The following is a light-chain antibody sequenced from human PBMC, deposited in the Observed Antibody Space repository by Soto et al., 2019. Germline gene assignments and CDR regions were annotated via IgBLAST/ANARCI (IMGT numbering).Light chain of an antibody. CDR1: SSDIGDYNY. Sequence: QSALTQPASVSGSPGQSITISCTGTSSDIGDYNYVSWYQQYPGKVPKLVIYDVSHRPSGVSNRFSGSKSGNTASLTISGLQAEDEADYYCSSSTTPTSLVVCGGGTKLTVL. CDR2: DVS. CDR3: SSSTTPTSLVV. J-gene: IGLJ3*02. V-gene: IGLV2-14*01.